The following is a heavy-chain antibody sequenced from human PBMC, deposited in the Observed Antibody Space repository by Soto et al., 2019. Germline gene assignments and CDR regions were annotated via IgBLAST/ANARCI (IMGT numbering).Heavy chain of an antibody. Sequence: PSETLSLTCTVSGGSISSGGYYWSWIRQHPGKGLEWIGYIYYSGGTYYNPSLKSRVTISVDTSKNQFSLKLSSVTAADTAVYYCARASPFYDSSGYYSPNYYGMDVWGQGTTVTVSS. D-gene: IGHD3-22*01. CDR2: IYYSGGT. CDR1: GGSISSGGYY. J-gene: IGHJ6*02. V-gene: IGHV4-31*03. CDR3: ARASPFYDSSGYYSPNYYGMDV.